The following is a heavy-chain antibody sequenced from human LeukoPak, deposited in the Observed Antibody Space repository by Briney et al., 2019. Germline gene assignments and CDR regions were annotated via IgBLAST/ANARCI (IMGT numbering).Heavy chain of an antibody. Sequence: SETLSLTCAVYGGSFSGYYWSWIRQPPGKGLEWIGEINHSGSTNYNPSLKSRVTISVDTSKKQFSLKLSSVTAADTAVYYCARLRGGSYNYWGQGTLVTVSS. D-gene: IGHD1-26*01. CDR2: INHSGST. CDR3: ARLRGGSYNY. J-gene: IGHJ4*02. CDR1: GGSFSGYY. V-gene: IGHV4-34*01.